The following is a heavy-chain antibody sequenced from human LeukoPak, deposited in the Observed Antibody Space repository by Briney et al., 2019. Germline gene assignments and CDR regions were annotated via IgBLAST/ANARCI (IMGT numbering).Heavy chain of an antibody. Sequence: GESLKISCKGSGHSFTSYWSGWVRQMPGKGLEWMGIIYPGDSDTRYSPSFQGQVTISADKSISTAYLQWSSLKASDTAMYYCARAGKVVPAANMVWGQGTLVTVSS. D-gene: IGHD2-2*01. CDR1: GHSFTSYW. CDR2: IYPGDSDT. V-gene: IGHV5-51*01. J-gene: IGHJ4*02. CDR3: ARAGKVVPAANMV.